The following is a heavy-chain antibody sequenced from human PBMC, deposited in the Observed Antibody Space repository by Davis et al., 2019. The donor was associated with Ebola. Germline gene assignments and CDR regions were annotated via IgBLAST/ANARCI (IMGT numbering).Heavy chain of an antibody. V-gene: IGHV3-11*01. J-gene: IGHJ4*02. CDR2: ISSSGSTI. Sequence: GESLKISCAASGFTFSDYYMSWIRQAPGKGLEWVSYISSSGSTIYYADSVKGRFTISRDNAKNTLYLQMNSLGAEDTALYYCAKARYCSGGSCFYFNYWGQGTLVTVSS. CDR1: GFTFSDYY. D-gene: IGHD2-15*01. CDR3: AKARYCSGGSCFYFNY.